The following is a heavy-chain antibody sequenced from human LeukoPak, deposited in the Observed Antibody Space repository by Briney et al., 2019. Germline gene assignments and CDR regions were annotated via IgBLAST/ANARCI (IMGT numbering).Heavy chain of an antibody. V-gene: IGHV4-39*01. CDR2: IYYSGSS. Sequence: SETLSLTCTVSGDSISSSSYYWGWIRQPPGKGLEWIGSIYYSGSSYYNPSLKSRVTISVDTSKNQFSLKLSSVTAADTAVYYCARQAINYDFWSGSGWFDPWGQGTLVTVSS. J-gene: IGHJ5*02. D-gene: IGHD3-3*01. CDR1: GDSISSSSYY. CDR3: ARQAINYDFWSGSGWFDP.